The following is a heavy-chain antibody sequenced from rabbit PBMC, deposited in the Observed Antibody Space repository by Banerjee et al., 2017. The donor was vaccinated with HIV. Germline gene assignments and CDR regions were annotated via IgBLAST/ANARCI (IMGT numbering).Heavy chain of an antibody. J-gene: IGHJ4*01. D-gene: IGHD2-1*01. V-gene: IGHV1S43*01. Sequence: QEQLVESGGGLVKPEGSLTLTCKASGFDLNYYYYMCWVRQAPGKGLELIACIYTFSGIRWYASDVNGRFTISRSTSLNTVDLQMTSLTAADTATYFCAREGAYDDDGGFNLWGPGTLVTVS. CDR2: IYTFSGIR. CDR3: AREGAYDDDGGFNL. CDR1: GFDLNYYYY.